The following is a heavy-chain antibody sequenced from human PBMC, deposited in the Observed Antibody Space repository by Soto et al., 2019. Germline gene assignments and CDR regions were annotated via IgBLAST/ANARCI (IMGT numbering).Heavy chain of an antibody. D-gene: IGHD2-21*02. Sequence: QVQLVESGGGVVQPGRSLRLSCSASGFTFSIHGMHWVRQAPGKGLEWVSLVWYDGSNENYADSVKGRFTISRDNSKNTLYLEMNSLTAEDTAVYYCARGPKRGDVGRHYDYWGPGTLVTVSS. V-gene: IGHV3-33*01. CDR3: ARGPKRGDVGRHYDY. CDR1: GFTFSIHG. CDR2: VWYDGSNE. J-gene: IGHJ4*02.